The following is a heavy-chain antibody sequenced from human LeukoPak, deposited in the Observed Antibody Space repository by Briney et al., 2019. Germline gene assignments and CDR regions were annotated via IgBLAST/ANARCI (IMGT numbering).Heavy chain of an antibody. V-gene: IGHV1-2*06. Sequence: ASVMVSCKASGYTFTGYYMHWVRQAPGQGLEWMGRINPNSGGTNYALKFQGRVTMTRDTSISTAYMELSRLRSDDTAVYYCARGLSIYDSGYWGQGTLVTVSS. D-gene: IGHD2/OR15-2a*01. J-gene: IGHJ4*02. CDR1: GYTFTGYY. CDR3: ARGLSIYDSGY. CDR2: INPNSGGT.